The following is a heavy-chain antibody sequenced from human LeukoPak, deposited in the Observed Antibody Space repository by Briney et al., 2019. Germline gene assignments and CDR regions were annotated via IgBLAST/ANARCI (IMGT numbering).Heavy chain of an antibody. Sequence: SVKVSCKASGGTFSRNDISWVRQAPGQGLEGMGGIMPLFGTAKNAQKFQGRVTITADKSTSTAYMELSSLRSEDTAVYYCASGRTDIVVVPATLRNYYFDYWGQGTLVTVSS. CDR3: ASGRTDIVVVPATLRNYYFDY. CDR2: IMPLFGTA. CDR1: GGTFSRND. D-gene: IGHD2-2*01. V-gene: IGHV1-69*06. J-gene: IGHJ4*02.